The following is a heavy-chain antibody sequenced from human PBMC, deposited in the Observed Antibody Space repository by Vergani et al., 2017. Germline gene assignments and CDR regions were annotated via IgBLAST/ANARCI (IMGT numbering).Heavy chain of an antibody. V-gene: IGHV1-46*03. CDR3: ATYYYDSSGQYYFDY. Sequence: QVQLVQSGAEVKKPGASVKVSCKASVYTFTSYYMHWVRQAPGQGLEWMGIINPSGGSTSYAQKFQGRVTMTRDTSTSTVYMELSSLRSEDTAVYYCATYYYDSSGQYYFDYWGQGTLVTVSS. CDR1: VYTFTSYY. J-gene: IGHJ4*02. D-gene: IGHD3-22*01. CDR2: INPSGGST.